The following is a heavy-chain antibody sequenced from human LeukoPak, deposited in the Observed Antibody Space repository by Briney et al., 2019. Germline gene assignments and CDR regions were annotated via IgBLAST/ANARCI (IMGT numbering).Heavy chain of an antibody. D-gene: IGHD4-17*01. J-gene: IGHJ4*02. CDR2: ITSSGITT. CDR1: GFTFSDYY. Sequence: GGSLRLSCTVSGFTFSDYYMIWFRQAPGRGLEWISWITSSGITTDYADSVKGRFTVSRDNAKNSLYLQMNSLRADDTAVYYCARDPDYGDPYWGQGTLVTVSS. CDR3: ARDPDYGDPY. V-gene: IGHV3-11*01.